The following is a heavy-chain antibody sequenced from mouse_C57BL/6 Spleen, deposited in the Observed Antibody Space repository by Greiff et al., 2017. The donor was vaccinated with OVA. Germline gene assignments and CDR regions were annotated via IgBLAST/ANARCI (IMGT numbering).Heavy chain of an antibody. CDR1: GYTFTDYY. J-gene: IGHJ4*01. CDR3: ASRGIYYYGSSYEGGAMDY. V-gene: IGHV1-26*01. CDR2: INPNNGGT. D-gene: IGHD1-1*01. Sequence: EVQLQQSGPELVKPGASVKISCKASGYTFTDYYMNWVKQSHGKSLEWIGDINPNNGGTSYNQKFKGKATLTVDKSSSTAYMELRSLTSEDSAVYYCASRGIYYYGSSYEGGAMDYRGLGTSDTASS.